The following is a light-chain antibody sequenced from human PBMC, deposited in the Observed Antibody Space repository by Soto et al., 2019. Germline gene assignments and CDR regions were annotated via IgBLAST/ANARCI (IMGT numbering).Light chain of an antibody. V-gene: IGKV3-20*01. Sequence: EIVLTQSPGTLSLSPGERATLSCRASQSVSSSYLAWYQQKPGQAPRLLIYGASSRATGIPDRFSGSGSGTDFTLTISRLEPEYFAVYYCQQYGSSLPATFGGGTEVDIK. CDR1: QSVSSSY. J-gene: IGKJ4*01. CDR3: QQYGSSLPAT. CDR2: GAS.